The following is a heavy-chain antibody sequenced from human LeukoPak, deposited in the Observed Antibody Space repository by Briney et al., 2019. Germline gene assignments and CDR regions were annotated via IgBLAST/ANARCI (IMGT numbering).Heavy chain of an antibody. CDR3: ARVRPGQWLLRDAFDI. J-gene: IGHJ3*02. CDR2: ISSSGSTR. Sequence: GGSLRLSCAASGFTFSSYEMNWVRQAPGKGLEWVSYISSSGSTRYYADSVKGRFTISRDNAKNSLYLQMNSLRAEDTAVYYCARVRPGQWLLRDAFDIWGQGTMVTVSS. CDR1: GFTFSSYE. V-gene: IGHV3-48*03. D-gene: IGHD6-19*01.